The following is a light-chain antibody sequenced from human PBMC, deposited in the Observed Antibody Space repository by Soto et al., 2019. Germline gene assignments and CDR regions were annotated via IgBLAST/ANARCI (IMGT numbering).Light chain of an antibody. V-gene: IGKV3-11*01. CDR3: QQYNNWPWT. Sequence: EIVLTQSPATLSLSPGEIATLSFRASQSVSSYLAWYQQKPGQAPRLLIYDASNRATGIPARFSGSGSGTEFTLTISSLQSEDFAVYYCQQYNNWPWTFGQGTKVDIK. CDR2: DAS. J-gene: IGKJ1*01. CDR1: QSVSSY.